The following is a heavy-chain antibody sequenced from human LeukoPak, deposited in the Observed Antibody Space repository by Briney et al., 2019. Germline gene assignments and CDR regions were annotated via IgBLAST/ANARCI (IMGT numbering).Heavy chain of an antibody. CDR3: ARIPKEPYYFDY. J-gene: IGHJ4*02. CDR1: GYTFTGYY. D-gene: IGHD1-1*01. Sequence: ASVTVSCKASGYTFTGYYMHWVRQAPGQGLEWMGWINPNRGGTNYAQTFQGRVTMTRDTSISTAYVELSRLRSDDTAVYYCARIPKEPYYFDYWGQGTLVTVSS. CDR2: INPNRGGT. V-gene: IGHV1-2*02.